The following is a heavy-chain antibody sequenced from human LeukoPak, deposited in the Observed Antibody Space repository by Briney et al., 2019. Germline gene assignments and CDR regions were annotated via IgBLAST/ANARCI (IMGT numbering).Heavy chain of an antibody. D-gene: IGHD1-26*01. CDR2: IYYSGST. CDR3: ARHVGATGFGDYYFGY. CDR1: GGSISSYY. J-gene: IGHJ4*02. Sequence: SETLSLTCTVSGGSISSYYWSWIRQPPGKGLEWIGYIYYSGSTNYNPSLKSRVTISVDTSKNQFSLKLSSVTAADTAVYYCARHVGATGFGDYYFGYWGQGTLVTVSS. V-gene: IGHV4-59*08.